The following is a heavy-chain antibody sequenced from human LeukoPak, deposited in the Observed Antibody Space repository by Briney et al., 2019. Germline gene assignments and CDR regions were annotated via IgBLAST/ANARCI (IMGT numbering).Heavy chain of an antibody. V-gene: IGHV4-34*01. D-gene: IGHD3-10*01. J-gene: IGHJ4*02. Sequence: SETLSLTCAVYGGSFSGYYWSWIRQPPGKGLEWIGEINHSGSTNYNPSFKSRVTISVDTSKNQFSLKLSSVTAADTAVYYCARRLKFGEIWGQGTLVTVSS. CDR3: ARRLKFGEI. CDR2: INHSGST. CDR1: GGSFSGYY.